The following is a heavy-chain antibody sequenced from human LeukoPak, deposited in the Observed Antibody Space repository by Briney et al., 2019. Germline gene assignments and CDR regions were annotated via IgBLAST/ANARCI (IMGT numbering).Heavy chain of an antibody. Sequence: GGSLRLSCAASGFTFSSYWMTWVRQAPGKELVWVSRSNTDGSNTAYADSVRGRFTISRDNAKNTLYLQMNSLRAEDTAVYYCARVCSSATCYHFDPWGQGTLVTVSS. J-gene: IGHJ5*02. CDR2: SNTDGSNT. CDR1: GFTFSSYW. V-gene: IGHV3-74*01. D-gene: IGHD2-2*01. CDR3: ARVCSSATCYHFDP.